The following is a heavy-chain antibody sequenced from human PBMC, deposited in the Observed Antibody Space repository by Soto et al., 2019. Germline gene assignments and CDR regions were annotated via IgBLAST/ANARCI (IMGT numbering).Heavy chain of an antibody. V-gene: IGHV3-30-3*01. Sequence: QVQLGESGGGGVQPGRSLRVSCTASGFTFSNYGMHWVRQAPGKGLKWVAVISYDGSNKYYADSVKGRFTISRDNSKNKLYLQMNSLRAEDTAVYYCARGRDYLGGDFDYWGQGTLVTVSS. CDR2: ISYDGSNK. CDR3: ARGRDYLGGDFDY. D-gene: IGHD3-16*01. CDR1: GFTFSNYG. J-gene: IGHJ4*02.